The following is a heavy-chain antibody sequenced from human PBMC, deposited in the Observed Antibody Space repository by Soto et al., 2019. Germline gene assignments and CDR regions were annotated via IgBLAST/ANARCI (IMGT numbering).Heavy chain of an antibody. CDR1: GYSSTSYW. Sequence: PGESLKISCKGSGYSSTSYWISWVRQMPGKGLEWMGRIDPSDSYTNYSPSFQGHVTISADKSISTAYLQWSSLKASDTAMYYCARGPGDTIFGVVIPPYYYYGMDVWGQGTTVTVSS. V-gene: IGHV5-10-1*01. CDR2: IDPSDSYT. D-gene: IGHD3-3*01. J-gene: IGHJ6*02. CDR3: ARGPGDTIFGVVIPPYYYYGMDV.